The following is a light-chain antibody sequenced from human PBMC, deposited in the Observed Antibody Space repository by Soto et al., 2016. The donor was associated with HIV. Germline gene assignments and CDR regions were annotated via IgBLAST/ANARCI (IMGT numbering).Light chain of an antibody. CDR1: QSVSVW. CDR3: QQSYSNPPYT. V-gene: IGKV1-5*03. Sequence: DIQMTQFPSTLSASIGDRVTITCRASQSVSVWLAWYQQKPGKAPNLLIFKTSTLEIGVPSRFSGSGSGTHFTLTISSLQPEDFATYYCQQSYSNPPYTFGQGTKLEIK. J-gene: IGKJ2*01. CDR2: KTS.